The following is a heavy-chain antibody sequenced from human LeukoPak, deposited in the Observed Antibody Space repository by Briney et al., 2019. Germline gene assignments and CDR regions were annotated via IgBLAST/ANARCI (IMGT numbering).Heavy chain of an antibody. Sequence: GGSLRLSGAASGFTLSDYYMSWIRQAPGKGLEWVSYISSSGSTIDYADSVKGRFTISRDNAKNSLYLQMSSLRAEDTAVYYCARRRDFFDYWGQGTLITVSS. CDR1: GFTLSDYY. V-gene: IGHV3-11*01. CDR2: ISSSGSTI. CDR3: ARRRDFFDY. J-gene: IGHJ4*02.